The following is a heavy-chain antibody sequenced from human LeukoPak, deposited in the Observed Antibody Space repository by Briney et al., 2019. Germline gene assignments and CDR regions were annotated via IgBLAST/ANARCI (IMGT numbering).Heavy chain of an antibody. J-gene: IGHJ4*02. V-gene: IGHV4-39*01. CDR2: IYYSGST. Sequence: PSETLSLTCTVSGGSISSSSYYWGWIRQPPGKGLEWIGSIYYSGSTYYNPSLKSRVTISVDTSKNQFSLKLSSVTAADTAVYYCITTYCYDSSGYYSLPTFDYWGQGTLVTVSS. CDR1: GGSISSSSYY. CDR3: ITTYCYDSSGYYSLPTFDY. D-gene: IGHD3-22*01.